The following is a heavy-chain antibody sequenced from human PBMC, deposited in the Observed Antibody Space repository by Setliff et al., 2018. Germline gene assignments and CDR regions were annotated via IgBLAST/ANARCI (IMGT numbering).Heavy chain of an antibody. CDR2: VSVYSGDT. CDR3: ARDFLTVVTPKEYFDL. J-gene: IGHJ2*01. CDR1: GYTFTSYG. D-gene: IGHD2-15*01. V-gene: IGHV1-18*01. Sequence: ASVKVSCKSSGYTFTSYGVSWVRQAPGQGLECMGWVSVYSGDTNYAQKLQGRVTMTTDTSTSTAYMELRSLRSDDTAVYYCARDFLTVVTPKEYFDLWGRGTLVTVSS.